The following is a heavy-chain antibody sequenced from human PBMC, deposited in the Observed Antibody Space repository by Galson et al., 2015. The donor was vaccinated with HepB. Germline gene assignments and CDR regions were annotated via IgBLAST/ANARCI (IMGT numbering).Heavy chain of an antibody. D-gene: IGHD6-19*01. CDR2: IIGSGVTT. CDR1: GFTFRSYA. J-gene: IGHJ5*02. CDR3: AKDVQWLIQGWFDP. V-gene: IGHV3-23*01. Sequence: SLRLSCAASGFTFRSYAMSWVRQAPGKGLEWVSGIIGSGVTTYYADSVKGRFAISRDNSKNTLYLQMDSLRAEDTAIYYCAKDVQWLIQGWFDPWGQGTLVTVSS.